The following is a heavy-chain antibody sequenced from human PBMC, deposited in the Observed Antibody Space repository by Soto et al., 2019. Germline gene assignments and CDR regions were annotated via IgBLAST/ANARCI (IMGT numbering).Heavy chain of an antibody. CDR2: ISYDGSNK. V-gene: IGHV3-30-3*01. CDR3: ARESSYYYDSSGYYTPTDYWYFDL. D-gene: IGHD3-22*01. CDR1: GFTFSSYA. Sequence: QVQLVESGGGVVQPGRSLRLSCAASGFTFSSYAMHWVRQAPGKGLEWVAVISYDGSNKYYADSVKGRFTISRDNSKNTLYLQMISLRAEDTALYYCARESSYYYDSSGYYTPTDYWYFDLWGRGTLVTVSS. J-gene: IGHJ2*01.